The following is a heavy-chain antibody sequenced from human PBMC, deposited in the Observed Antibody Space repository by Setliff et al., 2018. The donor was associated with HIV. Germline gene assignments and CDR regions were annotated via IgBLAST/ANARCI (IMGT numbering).Heavy chain of an antibody. CDR1: GYSISSGYY. D-gene: IGHD3-22*01. J-gene: IGHJ4*02. CDR2: IYTSGRT. Sequence: PSETLSLTCAVSGYSISSGYYWGWLRQTPGKGLEWIGHIYTSGRTNYNPSLKSRVTLSVDKSKSQFSLKLNSVTAADTAVYYCGGNGYYSIDYWGQGTLVTVSS. CDR3: GGNGYYSIDY. V-gene: IGHV4-38-2*01.